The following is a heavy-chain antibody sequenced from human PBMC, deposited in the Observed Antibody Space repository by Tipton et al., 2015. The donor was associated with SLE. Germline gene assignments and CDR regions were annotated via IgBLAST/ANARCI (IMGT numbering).Heavy chain of an antibody. CDR2: INHSGST. Sequence: TLSLTCAVYGGSFSGYYWSWIRQPPGKGLEWIGEINHSGSTTYNPSLTSRVTISVDTSKNQLSLKLTSVTAADTAVYYCARGGYCSRTSCYGAMDVWGQGTTVTVSS. CDR1: GGSFSGYY. V-gene: IGHV4-34*01. CDR3: ARGGYCSRTSCYGAMDV. J-gene: IGHJ6*02. D-gene: IGHD2-2*01.